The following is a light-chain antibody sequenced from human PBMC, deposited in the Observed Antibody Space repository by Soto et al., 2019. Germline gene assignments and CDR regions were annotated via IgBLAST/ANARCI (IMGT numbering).Light chain of an antibody. J-gene: IGLJ2*01. CDR1: SSNIGAGYD. V-gene: IGLV1-40*01. Sequence: VLTQPPSVSGAPGQRVTISCTGSSSNIGAGYDVHWYQQLPGTAPKLLIYGNSNRPSGVPDRFSGSKSGTSASLAIAGLQAEDEADYYCQSYDSSLSGYVVFGGGTKATV. CDR3: QSYDSSLSGYVV. CDR2: GNS.